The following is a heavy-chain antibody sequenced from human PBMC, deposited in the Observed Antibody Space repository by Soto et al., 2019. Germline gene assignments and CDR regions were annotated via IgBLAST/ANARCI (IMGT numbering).Heavy chain of an antibody. CDR2: VYYTGSA. V-gene: IGHV4-39*01. Sequence: PSETLSLTCSVSGGSITSDGSFWGWIRQPPGKGLEWIGIVYYTGSAYYTPSLKSRVTISVDTSKNQFSLKLTSVTAADTAVYYCARQDPFNWFDPWGQVTLGTVSS. CDR3: ARQDPFNWFDP. J-gene: IGHJ5*02. CDR1: GGSITSDGSF.